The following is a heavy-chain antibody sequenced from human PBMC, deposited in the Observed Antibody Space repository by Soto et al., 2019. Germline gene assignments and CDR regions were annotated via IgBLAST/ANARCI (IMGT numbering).Heavy chain of an antibody. J-gene: IGHJ5*02. CDR3: ASTYSASWYWFDP. D-gene: IGHD6-13*01. Sequence: QVTVKESGPVLVKPTETLTLTCTVSGFSSSNAGLGVSWIRQPPGKALEWLAHIFSNDEKSYSTSLKSRLTISKDTSKSQVVLIMTNMDPVDTATYYCASTYSASWYWFDPWGQGTLVTVSS. CDR2: IFSNDEK. V-gene: IGHV2-26*04. CDR1: GFSSSNAGLG.